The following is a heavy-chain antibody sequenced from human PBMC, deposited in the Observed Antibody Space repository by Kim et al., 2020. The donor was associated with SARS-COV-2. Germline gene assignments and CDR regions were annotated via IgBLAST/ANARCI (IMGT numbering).Heavy chain of an antibody. Sequence: SETLSLTCTVSGDSISSSSYYWGWIRQPPGKGLEWIGSIYSDGSSYYNPSLKSRVTISLDTPKNQFSLKLNSVTAADSAVYYCARDRFYIIDSQGEFDHWGRGTLVTVSS. J-gene: IGHJ4*02. CDR2: IYSDGSS. D-gene: IGHD3-16*01. CDR1: GDSISSSSYY. CDR3: ARDRFYIIDSQGEFDH. V-gene: IGHV4-39*07.